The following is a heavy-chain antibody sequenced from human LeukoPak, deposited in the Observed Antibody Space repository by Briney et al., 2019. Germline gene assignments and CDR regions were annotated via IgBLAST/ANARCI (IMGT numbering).Heavy chain of an antibody. CDR1: GFTFSSYW. V-gene: IGHV3-7*01. CDR3: ARLGQAALDY. J-gene: IGHJ4*02. D-gene: IGHD2-15*01. CDR2: IKQDGNKK. Sequence: GGSLRLSYAASGFTFSSYWMSGVRQAPGKGLEGVANIKQDGNKKYYVDSVKGQFTISRDNAKNSLYLQMNSLRAEDTAVYYCARLGQAALDYWGQGTLVTVSS.